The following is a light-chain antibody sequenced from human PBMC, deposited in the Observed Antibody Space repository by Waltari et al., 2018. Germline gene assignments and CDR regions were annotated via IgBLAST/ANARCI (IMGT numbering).Light chain of an antibody. CDR1: RDINKY. V-gene: IGKV1-33*01. Sequence: DIQMTQSPSSLSASVGDRVTTTCQASRDINKYLNWYQHKPGRAPKLLIFDASNLDTGVPSRFSGGGSGTDFSLNISSLLPEDIATYFCQQYDDLPRTFGQGTKVEVK. CDR3: QQYDDLPRT. J-gene: IGKJ1*01. CDR2: DAS.